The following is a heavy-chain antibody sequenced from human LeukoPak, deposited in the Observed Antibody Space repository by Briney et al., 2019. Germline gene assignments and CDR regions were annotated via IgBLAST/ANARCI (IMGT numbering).Heavy chain of an antibody. J-gene: IGHJ4*02. CDR3: AKDLVAVAGMD. CDR2: IWYDGSNK. CDR1: GFTFSSYG. V-gene: IGHV3-33*06. Sequence: PGRSLRLSCAASGFTFSSYGMHWVRQAPGKGLEWVAVIWYDGSNKYYADSVKGQFTISRDNSKNTLYLQMNSLRAEDTAVYYCAKDLVAVAGMDWGQGTLVTVSS. D-gene: IGHD6-19*01.